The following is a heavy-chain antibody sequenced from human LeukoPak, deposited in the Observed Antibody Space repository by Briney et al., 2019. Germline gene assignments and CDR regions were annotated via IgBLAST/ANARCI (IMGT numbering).Heavy chain of an antibody. J-gene: IGHJ5*02. V-gene: IGHV1-2*02. CDR3: ARGRGLEEGIVAYDP. D-gene: IGHD1-26*01. CDR1: GYTFTGYY. Sequence: ASVKVSCKASGYTFTGYYMHWVRQAPGQGLEWMGWINPNSGGINYAQKFQGRVTMTRDTSISTAYMELSRLRSDDTAVYYCARGRGLEEGIVAYDPWGQGTLVTVSS. CDR2: INPNSGGI.